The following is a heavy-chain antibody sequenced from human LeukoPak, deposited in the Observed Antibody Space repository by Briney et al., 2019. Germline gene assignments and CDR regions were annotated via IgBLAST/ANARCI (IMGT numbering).Heavy chain of an antibody. CDR1: GFTFDDYA. Sequence: PGGSLRLSCAASGFTFDDYAMHWVRQGPGKGLEWVSGISWNSGSIGYADSVEGRFTISRDNAKNSLYLQMNSLRAEDTAAYYCAREWYYMDVWGKGTTVTVSS. CDR2: ISWNSGSI. V-gene: IGHV3-9*01. J-gene: IGHJ6*03. CDR3: AREWYYMDV.